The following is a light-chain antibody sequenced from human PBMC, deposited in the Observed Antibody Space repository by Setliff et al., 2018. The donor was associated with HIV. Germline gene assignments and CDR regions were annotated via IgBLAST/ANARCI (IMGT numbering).Light chain of an antibody. V-gene: IGLV2-23*01. Sequence: QSALTQPASVSGSPGQSITISCTGTSNDVGRYDLVSWYQHHPARAPKLIIYQATRRPSGVSNRFSGSKSGNVASLTISGLQAEDEADYYCCSNTGSNTFVFGTGTKVTVL. CDR2: QAT. CDR3: CSNTGSNTFV. J-gene: IGLJ1*01. CDR1: SNDVGRYDL.